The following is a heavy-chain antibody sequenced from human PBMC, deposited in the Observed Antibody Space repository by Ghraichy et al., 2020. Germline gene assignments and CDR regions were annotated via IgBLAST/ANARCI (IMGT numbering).Heavy chain of an antibody. V-gene: IGHV4-59*01. Sequence: SETLSLTCTVSGDSISSYYWGWIRQPPGKGLEWIGYIYYSGNTNYNPSLKSRVTISVDTSKNQFSLNLSSVTAADTAVYYCARCRSRAKTTYYYYGMDVWGQGTTVTVSS. CDR2: IYYSGNT. CDR3: ARCRSRAKTTYYYYGMDV. CDR1: GDSISSYY. J-gene: IGHJ6*02. D-gene: IGHD1-14*01.